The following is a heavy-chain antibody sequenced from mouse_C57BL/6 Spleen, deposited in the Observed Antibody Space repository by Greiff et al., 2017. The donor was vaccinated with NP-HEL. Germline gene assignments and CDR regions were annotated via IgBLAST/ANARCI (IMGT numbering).Heavy chain of an antibody. CDR1: GYTFTSYW. CDR3: ARGSGYDDY. Sequence: QVQLQQPGAELVKPGASVKLSCKASGYTFTSYWMQWVKQRPGQGLEWIGEIDPSDSYTNYNQKFKGKATLTVDTSSSTAYMQLSSLTSEDSAVYYGARGSGYDDYWGQGTTLTVSS. V-gene: IGHV1-50*01. D-gene: IGHD3-2*02. CDR2: IDPSDSYT. J-gene: IGHJ2*01.